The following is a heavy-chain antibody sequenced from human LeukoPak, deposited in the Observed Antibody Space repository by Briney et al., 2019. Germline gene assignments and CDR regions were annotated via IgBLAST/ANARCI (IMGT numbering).Heavy chain of an antibody. J-gene: IGHJ4*02. V-gene: IGHV3-30*04. D-gene: IGHD4-17*01. CDR1: GFTFSSYA. CDR2: ISYDGSNK. Sequence: GGSLRLSCAASGFTFSSYAMHWVRQAPGKGLEWVAVISYDGSNKYYADSVKGRFTISRENSKNTLYLQMNSLRAEDTAVYYCAREKSGDSPNIDYWGQGTLVTVSS. CDR3: AREKSGDSPNIDY.